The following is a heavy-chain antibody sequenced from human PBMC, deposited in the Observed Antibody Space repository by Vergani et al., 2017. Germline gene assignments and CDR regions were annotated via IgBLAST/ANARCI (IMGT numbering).Heavy chain of an antibody. J-gene: IGHJ6*02. CDR1: GFTFSSYW. D-gene: IGHD5-18*01. CDR3: ASATRGYSPYGMDV. Sequence: EVQLVESGGGLVQPGGSLRLSCAASGFTFSSYWMSWVRQAPGKGLEWVANIKQDGSEKYYVDSVKGRFTISRDNAKNSLYLQMNSLRAEDTAVYYCASATRGYSPYGMDVWGQGPTVTVSS. V-gene: IGHV3-7*03. CDR2: IKQDGSEK.